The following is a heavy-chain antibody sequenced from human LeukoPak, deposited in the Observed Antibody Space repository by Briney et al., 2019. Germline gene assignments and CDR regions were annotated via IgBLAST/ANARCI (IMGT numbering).Heavy chain of an antibody. V-gene: IGHV1-24*01. CDR2: FDPEGGET. D-gene: IGHD6-19*01. CDR1: GYSLTELS. CDR3: ATDPPHRSSGWYTY. J-gene: IGHJ4*02. Sequence: GESLKISCKGSGYSLTELSMHWVRQAPGKGLEWMGGFDPEGGETIYAQKFQGRVTMTEDTSTDTAYMELSSLRSEDTAVYYCATDPPHRSSGWYTYWGQGTLVTVSS.